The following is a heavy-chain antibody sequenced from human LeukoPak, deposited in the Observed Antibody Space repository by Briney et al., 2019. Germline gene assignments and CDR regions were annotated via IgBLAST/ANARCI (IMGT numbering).Heavy chain of an antibody. J-gene: IGHJ4*02. CDR2: INPSGGST. D-gene: IGHD6-19*01. CDR1: GYTFTSYY. CDR3: AKDFGSAFGWSPFDY. V-gene: IGHV1-46*01. Sequence: ASVKVSCKASGYTFTSYYMHWVRQAPGQGLEWMGIINPSGGSTSYAQKFQGRVTMTRDMSTSTVYMELSSLRSEDTAVYYCAKDFGSAFGWSPFDYWGQGTLVTVSS.